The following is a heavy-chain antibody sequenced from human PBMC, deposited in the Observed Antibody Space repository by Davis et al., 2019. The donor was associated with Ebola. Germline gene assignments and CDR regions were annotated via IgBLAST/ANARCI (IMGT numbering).Heavy chain of an antibody. V-gene: IGHV3-48*02. CDR1: GFTFSSYS. CDR2: INSGSSII. D-gene: IGHD6-13*01. Sequence: GESLKISCAASGFTFSSYSMNWVRQAPGKGLEWVSYINSGSSIIYYAESVKGRFTISRDNAKNSLYLQMNSLRDEDTAVYYCAKDQPHPFIAAAGPYFDYWGQGTLVTVSS. J-gene: IGHJ4*02. CDR3: AKDQPHPFIAAAGPYFDY.